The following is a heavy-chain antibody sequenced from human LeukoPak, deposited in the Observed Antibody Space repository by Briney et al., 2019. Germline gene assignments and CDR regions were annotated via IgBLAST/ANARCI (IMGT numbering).Heavy chain of an antibody. CDR1: GGSMSSCY. V-gene: IGHV4-59*08. CDR3: ARQEGGWYYFDY. J-gene: IGHJ4*02. CDR2: IYYSGST. Sequence: SETLSLTCTVSGGSMSSCYWSWIRQPPGTGLEWIGYIYYSGSTNYNPSLKSRVTISVDTSKNQFSLKLSSVTAADTAVYYCARQEGGWYYFDYWGQGTLVTVSS. D-gene: IGHD6-19*01.